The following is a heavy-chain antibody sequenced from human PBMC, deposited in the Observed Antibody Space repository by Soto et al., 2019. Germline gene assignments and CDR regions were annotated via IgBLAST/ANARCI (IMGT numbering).Heavy chain of an antibody. CDR1: GGSISSYY. Sequence: QVQLQESGPGLVKPSETLSLTCTVSGGSISSYYWSWIRQPPGKGLEWIGYIYYSGSTNYNPSLKSRVTISVDTSKNQFSLKLSSVTAADTAVYYCAGVGPVVGYGGQGTLVTVSS. CDR3: AGVGPVVGY. J-gene: IGHJ4*02. CDR2: IYYSGST. V-gene: IGHV4-59*01.